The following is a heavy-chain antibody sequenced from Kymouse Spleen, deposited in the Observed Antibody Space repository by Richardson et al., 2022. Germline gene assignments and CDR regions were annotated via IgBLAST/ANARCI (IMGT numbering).Heavy chain of an antibody. V-gene: IGHV4-39*01. CDR2: IYYSGST. J-gene: IGHJ6*02. Sequence: QLQLQESGPGLVKPSETLSLTCTVSGGSISSSSYYWGWIRQPPGKGLEWIGSIYYSGSTYYNPSLKSRVTISVDTSKNQFSLKLSSVTAADTAVYYCARHDEYSSSNYYYGMDVWGQGTTVTVSS. D-gene: IGHD6-6*01. CDR1: GGSISSSSYY. CDR3: ARHDEYSSSNYYYGMDV.